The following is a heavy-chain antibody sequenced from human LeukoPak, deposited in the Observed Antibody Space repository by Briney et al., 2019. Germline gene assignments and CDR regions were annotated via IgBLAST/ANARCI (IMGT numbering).Heavy chain of an antibody. CDR2: IYPRGST. CDR1: GASFSTYY. D-gene: IGHD7-27*01. V-gene: IGHV4-4*09. Sequence: PSETLSLTCTVSGASFSTYYWNWIRQPPGKGLEWIGYIYPRGSTYYNPSLKSRVILSLDKSANQFSLNLSSVTAADTAVYYCARFSPRAMGNYLDFWGQGTLVTVSS. CDR3: ARFSPRAMGNYLDF. J-gene: IGHJ4*02.